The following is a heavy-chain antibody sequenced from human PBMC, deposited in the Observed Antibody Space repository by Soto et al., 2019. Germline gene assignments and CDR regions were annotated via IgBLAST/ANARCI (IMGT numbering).Heavy chain of an antibody. V-gene: IGHV3-48*01. Sequence: GGSLRLSCAASGFTFSSYGMHWVRQAPGKGLEWVAVISYISSSSSTIYYADSVKGRFTISRDNAKNSLYLQMNSLRAEDTAVYYCARDINREIVVVVAATLGWFDPWGQGTLVTVSS. D-gene: IGHD2-15*01. CDR3: ARDINREIVVVVAATLGWFDP. CDR2: ISSSSSTI. J-gene: IGHJ5*02. CDR1: GFTFSSYG.